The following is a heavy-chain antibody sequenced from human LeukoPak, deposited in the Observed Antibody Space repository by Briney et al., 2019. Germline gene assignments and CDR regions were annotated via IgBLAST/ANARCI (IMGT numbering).Heavy chain of an antibody. Sequence: GGSLRLSCAASGFTFSSYAMSWVRQAPGKGLEWVSGISGSGGSTYYADSMKGRFTISRDNSKNTLFLQMNSLRAEDTAVYYCAKHGLGVPEGYWGQGTLVTVSS. V-gene: IGHV3-23*01. J-gene: IGHJ4*02. CDR3: AKHGLGVPEGY. D-gene: IGHD2-2*01. CDR2: ISGSGGST. CDR1: GFTFSSYA.